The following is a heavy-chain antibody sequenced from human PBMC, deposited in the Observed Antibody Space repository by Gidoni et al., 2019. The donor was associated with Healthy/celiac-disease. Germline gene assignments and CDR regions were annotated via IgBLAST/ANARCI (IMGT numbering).Heavy chain of an antibody. D-gene: IGHD5-18*01. Sequence: QLQLQESGPALVKPSETLSLTCTVSGGSISSSSYYWGWIRQPPGKGLEWIGSIYYSGSTYYNPSLKSRITISVDTSKNQFSLKLSSVTAADTAVYYCARLDTGWDYYMDVWGKGTTVTVSS. CDR3: ARLDTGWDYYMDV. J-gene: IGHJ6*03. CDR2: IYYSGST. CDR1: GGSISSSSYY. V-gene: IGHV4-39*01.